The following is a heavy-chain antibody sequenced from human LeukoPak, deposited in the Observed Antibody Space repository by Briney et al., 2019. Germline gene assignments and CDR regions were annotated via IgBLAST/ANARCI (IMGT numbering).Heavy chain of an antibody. J-gene: IGHJ3*02. CDR3: ARLAGQYQLLDAFDI. D-gene: IGHD2-2*01. CDR1: GGSISSYY. V-gene: IGHV4-59*01. CDR2: IYYSGST. Sequence: PSETLSLTCTVSGGSISSYYWSWIRQPPGKGLEWIGYIYYSGSTNYNPSLKSPVTISVDTSKNQFSLKLSSVTAADTAVYYCARLAGQYQLLDAFDIWGQGTMVTVSS.